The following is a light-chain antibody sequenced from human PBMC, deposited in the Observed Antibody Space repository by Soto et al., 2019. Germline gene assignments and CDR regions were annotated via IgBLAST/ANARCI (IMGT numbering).Light chain of an antibody. CDR2: GAS. V-gene: IGKV3-20*01. J-gene: IGKJ4*01. CDR1: QSVSSSY. CDR3: QQYGSAPLT. Sequence: EIVLTQSPGTLSLSPEERANLSCRASQSVSSSYLAWYQQKPGQAPRLLIYGASSRATGIPDRFSGSGSGTDFTLTISRLEPEDFAVYYCQQYGSAPLTFGGWTKVEIK.